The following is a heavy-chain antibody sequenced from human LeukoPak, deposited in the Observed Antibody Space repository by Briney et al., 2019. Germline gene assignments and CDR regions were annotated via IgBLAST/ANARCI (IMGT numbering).Heavy chain of an antibody. CDR3: ARNTIFGVADFYYYYYMDV. V-gene: IGHV3-7*01. CDR1: GFTFSSYW. CDR2: IKQDGSEK. Sequence: GGSLRLSCAASGFTFSSYWMSWVRQAPGKGLEWVANIKQDGSEKYYVDSVKGRFTISRDNAKNSLYLQMNSLRAEDTAVYYCARNTIFGVADFYYYYYMDVWGKGTTVTVSS. D-gene: IGHD3-3*01. J-gene: IGHJ6*03.